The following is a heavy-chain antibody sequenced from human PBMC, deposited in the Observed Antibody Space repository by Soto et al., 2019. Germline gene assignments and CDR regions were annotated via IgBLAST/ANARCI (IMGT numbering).Heavy chain of an antibody. Sequence: XESLKISFQGSEYRFTSYLLVWVRQMPGRGLEWMGIIYPGDSDTRYRPSFQGQVTISADKSISTAYLQWGSLKASDTAIYFCARGGGSYSFFDVWGQGTLVTVSS. CDR2: IYPGDSDT. CDR1: EYRFTSYL. V-gene: IGHV5-51*01. D-gene: IGHD1-26*01. CDR3: ARGGGSYSFFDV. J-gene: IGHJ4*02.